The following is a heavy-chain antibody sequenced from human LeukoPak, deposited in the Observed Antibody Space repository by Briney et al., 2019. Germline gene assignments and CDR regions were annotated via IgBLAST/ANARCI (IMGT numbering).Heavy chain of an antibody. V-gene: IGHV3-20*04. CDR3: AREATRTMVRGDLTGY. Sequence: GRSLRLSCAASGFTFDDYGMSWVRQAPGKGPEWVSGINWNGGSTGYADSVRGRFTISRDNAKNSLYLQMNSLRAEDTALYYCAREATRTMVRGDLTGYWGQGTLVTVSS. CDR1: GFTFDDYG. CDR2: INWNGGST. J-gene: IGHJ4*02. D-gene: IGHD3-10*01.